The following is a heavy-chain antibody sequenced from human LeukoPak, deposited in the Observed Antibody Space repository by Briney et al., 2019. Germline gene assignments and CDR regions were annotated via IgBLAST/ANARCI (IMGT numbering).Heavy chain of an antibody. CDR1: GFTVSSNS. V-gene: IGHV3-66*03. J-gene: IGHJ4*02. Sequence: GGSLGLSCTVSGFTVSSNSMSWVRQAPGKGLEWVSFIYSDNTHYSDSVKGRFTISRENSKNRLYLQMNSLRAEDTAVYYCARAEGYGGELDSWGQGTLVTVSS. CDR3: ARAEGYGGELDS. CDR2: IYSDNT. D-gene: IGHD4-23*01.